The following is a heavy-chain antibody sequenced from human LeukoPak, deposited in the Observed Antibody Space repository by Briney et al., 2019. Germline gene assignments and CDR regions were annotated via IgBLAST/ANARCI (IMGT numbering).Heavy chain of an antibody. CDR2: ISGSGGST. CDR3: ARGTLEHCSGASCYPLDS. J-gene: IGHJ5*01. V-gene: IGHV3-23*01. Sequence: GGSLRLSCAASGFTFSSYAMRWVRQAPGKGLEWVSAISGSGGSTYYADSVKGRFTISRDNSKNTLYLQMNSLRAEDTAVYYCARGTLEHCSGASCYPLDSWGQGTLVTVSS. CDR1: GFTFSSYA. D-gene: IGHD2-15*01.